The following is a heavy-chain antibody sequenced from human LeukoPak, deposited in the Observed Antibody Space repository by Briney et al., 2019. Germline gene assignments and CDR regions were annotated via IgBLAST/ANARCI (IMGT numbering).Heavy chain of an antibody. J-gene: IGHJ3*02. D-gene: IGHD6-13*01. CDR3: ARDFGNRPRMYSSSWYRGAFDI. CDR1: GFTFSSYW. CDR2: IKQDGSEK. Sequence: PGGSLRLSCAASGFTFSSYWMSWVRQAPGKGLEWVANIKQDGSEKYYVDSVKGRFTISRDNAKNSLYLQMNSLRAEDTAVYYCARDFGNRPRMYSSSWYRGAFDIWGQGTMVTVSS. V-gene: IGHV3-7*01.